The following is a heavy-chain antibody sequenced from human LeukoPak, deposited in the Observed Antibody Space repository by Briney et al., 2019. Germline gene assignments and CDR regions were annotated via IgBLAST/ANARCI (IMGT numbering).Heavy chain of an antibody. J-gene: IGHJ6*03. Sequence: SETLSLTCSVSGGSISRYYWTWIRQPPGKGLEWIGYIYYSGSTNYNPSLKSRVTISVDTSKNQFSLKLSSVTAADTAVYYCARAGRGYNYGFVPSELDYYYYYMDVWGKGTTVTVSS. V-gene: IGHV4-59*01. CDR3: ARAGRGYNYGFVPSELDYYYYYMDV. CDR2: IYYSGST. CDR1: GGSISRYY. D-gene: IGHD5-18*01.